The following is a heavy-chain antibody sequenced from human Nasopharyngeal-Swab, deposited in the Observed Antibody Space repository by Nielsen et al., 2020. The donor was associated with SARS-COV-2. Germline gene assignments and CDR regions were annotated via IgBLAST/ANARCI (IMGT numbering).Heavy chain of an antibody. Sequence: GESLKISCAASGFTFSYYNMHWVRQAPGKGLEWVSYISSVGSIIYYADSVKGRFTISRDNAKNSTFLQMNSLRDEDTAVYYCARDLDWAGFGSVDYWGQGARVTVSS. V-gene: IGHV3-48*02. CDR1: GFTFSYYN. CDR2: ISSVGSII. J-gene: IGHJ4*02. CDR3: ARDLDWAGFGSVDY. D-gene: IGHD3-10*01.